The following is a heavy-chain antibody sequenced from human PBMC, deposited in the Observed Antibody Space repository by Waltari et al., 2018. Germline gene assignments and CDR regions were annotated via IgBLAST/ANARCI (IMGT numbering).Heavy chain of an antibody. CDR3: AAGPMNAWIKILGWFDP. CDR1: VYSFSDHY. CDR2: INTRSGAT. J-gene: IGHJ5*02. Sequence: VQLVQSGAEVRKPGASVKISCQSSVYSFSDHYMYGARQAPGQGLEWVGWINTRSGATSFAQKFEGRITLTTDVSITTAYMELTSLTAEDTAVYYCAAGPMNAWIKILGWFDPWGQGTLVTVSS. V-gene: IGHV1-2*02. D-gene: IGHD2-2*03.